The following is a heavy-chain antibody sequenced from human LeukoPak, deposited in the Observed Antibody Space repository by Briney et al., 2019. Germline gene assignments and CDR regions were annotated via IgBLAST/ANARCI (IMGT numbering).Heavy chain of an antibody. CDR3: ARHWVVTPNY. J-gene: IGHJ4*02. Sequence: SETLSPTCIVSGGSISNSSYYWGWIRQPPGKGLEWIGSIYYSGSAYYNPSLKSRVTTSVDTSKNQFSLKLTSVTAADTAVYYCARHWVVTPNYWGQGTLVTVSS. CDR2: IYYSGSA. CDR1: GGSISNSSYY. D-gene: IGHD4-23*01. V-gene: IGHV4-39*01.